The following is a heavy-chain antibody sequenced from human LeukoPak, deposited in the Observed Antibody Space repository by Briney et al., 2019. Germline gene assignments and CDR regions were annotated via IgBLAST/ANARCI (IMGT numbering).Heavy chain of an antibody. J-gene: IGHJ5*02. CDR1: GGSISSYY. V-gene: IGHV4-4*09. D-gene: IGHD6-6*01. CDR2: INTSGST. Sequence: SETLSLTCTVSGGSISSYYWSWIRQPPGKGLEWIGYINTSGSTNYNPSLKSRVTISVDTSKNQFSLKLSSVTAADTAVYYCARQAIRIAARPLIWFDPWGQGTLVTVSS. CDR3: ARQAIRIAARPLIWFDP.